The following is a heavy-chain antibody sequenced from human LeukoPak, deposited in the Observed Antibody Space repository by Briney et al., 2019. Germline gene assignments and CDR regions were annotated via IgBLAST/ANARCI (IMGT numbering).Heavy chain of an antibody. CDR1: GFTFSNYW. D-gene: IGHD3-3*01. V-gene: IGHV3-7*01. J-gene: IGHJ4*02. CDR3: ARLRYSDY. CDR2: IKEDGSEK. Sequence: PGGSLRLSCAASGFTFSNYWMTWVRQAPGKGLEWVANIKEDGSEKNYVDSVKGRFTISRDNAKKSLYLQKNSLRAEDTAMYYCARLRYSDYWGQGTLVTVSS.